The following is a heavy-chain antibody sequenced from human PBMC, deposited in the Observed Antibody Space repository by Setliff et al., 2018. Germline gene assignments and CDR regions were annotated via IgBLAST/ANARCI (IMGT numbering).Heavy chain of an antibody. J-gene: IGHJ4*02. CDR1: GGSLSDYY. Sequence: SETLSLTCGGYGGSLSDYYWSWIRQPPGKGLEWIGEINQSGSTTYNPSLKGRVTISMDTSKNQFSLKLTSVTAADTAAYYCARVSMYYNFWSGYYGERGEYFDYWGQGTLVTVSS. V-gene: IGHV4-34*01. CDR3: ARVSMYYNFWSGYYGERGEYFDY. CDR2: INQSGST. D-gene: IGHD3-3*01.